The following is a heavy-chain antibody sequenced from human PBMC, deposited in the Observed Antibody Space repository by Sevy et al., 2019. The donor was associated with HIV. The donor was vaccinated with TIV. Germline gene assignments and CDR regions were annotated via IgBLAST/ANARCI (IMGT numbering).Heavy chain of an antibody. Sequence: GGSLRLSCAASGFTFSGSAMHWVRQASGKGLEWVGRIRSKANSYATAYAASGKGRFTISRDDSKNTAYLQMNSLKTEETAVYYCTRLTGQFLDAFDIWGQGTMVTVSS. J-gene: IGHJ3*02. D-gene: IGHD3-3*01. V-gene: IGHV3-73*01. CDR3: TRLTGQFLDAFDI. CDR2: IRSKANSYAT. CDR1: GFTFSGSA.